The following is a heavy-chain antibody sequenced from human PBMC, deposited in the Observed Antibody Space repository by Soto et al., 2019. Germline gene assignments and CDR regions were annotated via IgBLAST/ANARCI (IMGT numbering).Heavy chain of an antibody. CDR3: ARDNDSSGYYSVGWFDP. V-gene: IGHV1-69*01. J-gene: IGHJ5*02. CDR2: IIPIFGTA. CDR1: GGTFSSYA. D-gene: IGHD3-22*01. Sequence: SVKVSCKASGGTFSSYAISWVRQAPGQGLEWMGGIIPIFGTANYAQKFQGRVTITADESTSTAYMELSSLRSEDTAVYYCARDNDSSGYYSVGWFDPWGQGTLVTVSS.